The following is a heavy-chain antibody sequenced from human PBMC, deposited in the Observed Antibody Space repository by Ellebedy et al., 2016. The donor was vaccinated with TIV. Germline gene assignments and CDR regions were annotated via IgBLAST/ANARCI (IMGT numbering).Heavy chain of an antibody. J-gene: IGHJ4*02. D-gene: IGHD7-27*01. Sequence: GGSLRLXXAASGFTFDDYAMHWVRQAPGKGLEWVSCISWRGHYIGYADSVRGRFTISRGNAKNSLYLQMNSLRIEDTAVYYCTKDLLRGIWGGSGRDYWGQGTLVTVSS. CDR3: TKDLLRGIWGGSGRDY. V-gene: IGHV3-9*01. CDR2: ISWRGHYI. CDR1: GFTFDDYA.